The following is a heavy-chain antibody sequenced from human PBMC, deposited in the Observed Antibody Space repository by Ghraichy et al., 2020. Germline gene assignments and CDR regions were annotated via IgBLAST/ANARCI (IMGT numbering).Heavy chain of an antibody. J-gene: IGHJ4*02. CDR3: AWHSRWSDFDC. Sequence: GGSLRLSCGASGFSFNNYAMSWVRQAPGKGLEWVSAISGSADTTYYADSVKGRFSISRDNSKNTLYLQMNSLRADDTGVYFCAWHSRWSDFDCWGQGTLVTVSS. D-gene: IGHD4-23*01. V-gene: IGHV3-23*01. CDR1: GFSFNNYA. CDR2: ISGSADTT.